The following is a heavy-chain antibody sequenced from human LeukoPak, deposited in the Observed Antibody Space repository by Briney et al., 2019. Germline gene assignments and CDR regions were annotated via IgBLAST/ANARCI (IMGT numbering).Heavy chain of an antibody. J-gene: IGHJ5*02. CDR3: ARAGTSLRSNWFDP. Sequence: GRSLRLSCAASGFTFSSYAMHWVRQAPGKGLEWVAVISYDGSNKYYADSVKGRFTISRDNSKNTLYLQMNSLRAEDTAVYYCARAGTSLRSNWFDPWGQGTLVTVSS. CDR2: ISYDGSNK. V-gene: IGHV3-30-3*01. CDR1: GFTFSSYA. D-gene: IGHD3-16*01.